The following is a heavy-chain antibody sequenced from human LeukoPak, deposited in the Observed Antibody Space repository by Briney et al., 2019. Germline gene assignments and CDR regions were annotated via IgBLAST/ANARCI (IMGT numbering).Heavy chain of an antibody. V-gene: IGHV3-33*01. D-gene: IGHD2/OR15-2a*01. CDR1: GFTFSSYG. Sequence: GRSLRLSCAASGFTFSSYGMHWVRQAPGKGLEWVALIWYDGSNKYYTDSVKGRLTISRDNSKNRLYLQMNSLRAEDTAIYYCAREGPRGNSQFDYWGQGTLVTVSS. CDR2: IWYDGSNK. J-gene: IGHJ4*02. CDR3: AREGPRGNSQFDY.